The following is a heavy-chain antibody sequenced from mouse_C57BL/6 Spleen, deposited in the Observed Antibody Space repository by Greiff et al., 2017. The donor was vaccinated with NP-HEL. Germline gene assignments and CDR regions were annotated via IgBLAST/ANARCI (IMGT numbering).Heavy chain of an antibody. CDR2: INPNNGGT. CDR3: ARGYAMDY. V-gene: IGHV1-26*01. J-gene: IGHJ4*01. CDR1: GYTFTDYY. Sequence: EVQLPQSGPELVKPGASVKISCKASGYTFTDYYMNWVKQSHGKSLEWIGDINPNNGGTSYNQKFKGKATLTVDKSSSTAYMELRSLTSEDSAVYYCARGYAMDYWGQGTSVTVSS.